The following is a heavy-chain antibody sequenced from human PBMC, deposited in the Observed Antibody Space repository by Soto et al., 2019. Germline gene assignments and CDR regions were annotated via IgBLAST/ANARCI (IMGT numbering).Heavy chain of an antibody. J-gene: IGHJ6*02. CDR2: ISYSGHT. Sequence: QVRLQESGPGLVKPSETLSLTCTVSGGSITSITNHYCSWIRQPPGKGLEWIGYISYSGHTSYNPALKSRVILSVDTSKNQLSLNLASVTAADTAVYYCATQGFGTLHGLVDVWGQGTTVTVSS. CDR3: ATQGFGTLHGLVDV. D-gene: IGHD1-7*01. V-gene: IGHV4-59*08. CDR1: GGSITSITNHY.